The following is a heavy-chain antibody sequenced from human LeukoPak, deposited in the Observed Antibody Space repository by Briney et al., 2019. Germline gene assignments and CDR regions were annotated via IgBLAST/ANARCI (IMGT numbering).Heavy chain of an antibody. D-gene: IGHD4-17*01. Sequence: ASVKVSCKASGYTFTAYYIHWVRQAPGQGLEWMGWINSNNGDTNYAQRFQGRVTMARDTSISTAYMELSRLRSDDTAVYYCAREDGDKLRYWGQGTLVTVSS. J-gene: IGHJ4*02. CDR1: GYTFTAYY. CDR2: INSNNGDT. CDR3: AREDGDKLRY. V-gene: IGHV1-2*02.